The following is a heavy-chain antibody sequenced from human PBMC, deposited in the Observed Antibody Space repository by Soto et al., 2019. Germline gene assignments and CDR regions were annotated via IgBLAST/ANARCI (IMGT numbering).Heavy chain of an antibody. CDR1: GFTFSSYA. J-gene: IGHJ4*02. CDR3: AKDRGWASELLRYY. D-gene: IGHD1-26*01. Sequence: QLLESGGGLVQPGGSLRLSCATSGFTFSSYAMSWLRQAPGKGLEWVSAISGSSDNTYYADSVKGRFTISRDISKNTLYLQMDSLRAEDTAVYYCAKDRGWASELLRYYWGQGTLVTVSS. V-gene: IGHV3-23*01. CDR2: ISGSSDNT.